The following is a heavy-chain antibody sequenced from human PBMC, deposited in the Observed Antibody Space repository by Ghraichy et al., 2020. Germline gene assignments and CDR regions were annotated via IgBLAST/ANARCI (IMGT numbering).Heavy chain of an antibody. J-gene: IGHJ4*02. Sequence: SETLSLTCAVSGGTFRNYFWTWIRQSPDKGLEWIGAINHSGATKSNPSPESRLHMSVDTSKNQVPLTLTSMTAADTAIYYCARGFRHYDTVDGGVWVLWAQGTLVTVSS. D-gene: IGHD3-16*01. CDR3: ARGFRHYDTVDGGVWVL. CDR2: INHSGAT. CDR1: GGTFRNYF. V-gene: IGHV4-34*01.